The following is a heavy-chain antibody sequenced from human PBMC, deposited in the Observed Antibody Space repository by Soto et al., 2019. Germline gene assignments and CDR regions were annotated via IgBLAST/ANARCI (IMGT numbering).Heavy chain of an antibody. CDR2: ISYDGSNK. D-gene: IGHD6-19*01. V-gene: IGHV3-30-3*01. CDR3: ARGRAVADPFDY. CDR1: GFTFSSYA. J-gene: IGHJ4*02. Sequence: QVQLVESGGGVVQPGRSLRLSCAASGFTFSSYAMHWVRQAPGKGLEWVAVISYDGSNKYYADSVKGRFTISRDNSKNTLYLQMNSLRDEDTAVYYCARGRAVADPFDYWGQGTLVTVSS.